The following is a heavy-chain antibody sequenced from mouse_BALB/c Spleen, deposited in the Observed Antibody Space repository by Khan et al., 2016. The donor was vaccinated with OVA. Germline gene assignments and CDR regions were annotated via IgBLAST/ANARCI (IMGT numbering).Heavy chain of an antibody. CDR1: GYTFTNYW. J-gene: IGHJ1*01. CDR2: IYPGGFLT. Sequence: VQLQQSGGEVVRPGPSVKISCKASGYTFTNYWLGWVRQRPGHGLEWIGDIYPGGFLTNYNEQFKGKATLTVDTSSSTANMQLSTLTSEDSAVYFCARWATWYFDVWGAGTTVTVSS. D-gene: IGHD3-1*01. CDR3: ARWATWYFDV. V-gene: IGHV1-63*02.